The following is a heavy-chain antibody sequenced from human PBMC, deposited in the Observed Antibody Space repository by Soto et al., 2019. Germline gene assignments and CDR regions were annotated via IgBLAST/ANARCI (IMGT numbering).Heavy chain of an antibody. CDR1: GYTFTSYY. Sequence: ASVKVSCKASGYTFTSYYMHWVRQAPGQGLEWMGIINPSGGSTSYAQKFQGRVTMTRDTSTSTVYMELSSLRSEDTAVYYCAITPDCSSNSSSAANYYYYYMDVWGKGTTVTVSS. V-gene: IGHV1-46*03. CDR2: INPSGGST. J-gene: IGHJ6*03. D-gene: IGHD2-2*01. CDR3: AITPDCSSNSSSAANYYYYYMDV.